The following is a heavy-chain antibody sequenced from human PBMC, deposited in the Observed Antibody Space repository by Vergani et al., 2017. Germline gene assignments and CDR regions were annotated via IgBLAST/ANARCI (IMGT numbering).Heavy chain of an antibody. Sequence: EVQLVESGGGLVQPGGSLTLSCAASGFSFTIYGMNWVRQAPGKGLEWMGIIYPAESDTRYSPSFQGQVTISADKSISTAFLQWDSLKASDTALYYCARHTTYTDSWGQGTLVTVSS. D-gene: IGHD1-1*01. CDR1: GFSFTIYG. CDR3: ARHTTYTDS. CDR2: IYPAESDT. J-gene: IGHJ4*02. V-gene: IGHV5-51*01.